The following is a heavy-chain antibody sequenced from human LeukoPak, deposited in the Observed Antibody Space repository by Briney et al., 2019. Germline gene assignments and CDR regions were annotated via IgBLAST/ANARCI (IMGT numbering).Heavy chain of an antibody. CDR2: IHSSGNYI. CDR3: AREWNSRATFDY. V-gene: IGHV3-21*05. Sequence: PGGSLRLSCRASASGDDFSSHSMNWVRQAPGKGLEWISYIHSSGNYIFDAASVKGRFTVSRDNARNSLYLQMNSLRVKDTAMYYCAREWNSRATFDYWGQGTLVTVSS. CDR1: ASGDDFSSHS. J-gene: IGHJ4*02. D-gene: IGHD1-1*01.